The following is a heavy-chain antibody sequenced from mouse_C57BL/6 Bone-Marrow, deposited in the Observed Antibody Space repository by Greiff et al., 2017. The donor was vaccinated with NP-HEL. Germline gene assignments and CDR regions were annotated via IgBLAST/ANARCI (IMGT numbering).Heavy chain of an antibody. Sequence: EVKLVESGGGLVKPGGSLKLSCAASGFTFSSYAMSWVRQTPEKRLEWVATISDGGSYTYYPDNVKGRFTISRDNAKNNLYLQMSHLKSEDTAMYYCARDEGYYRYFDVWGTGTTVTVSS. CDR3: ARDEGYYRYFDV. D-gene: IGHD2-3*01. J-gene: IGHJ1*03. V-gene: IGHV5-4*01. CDR2: ISDGGSYT. CDR1: GFTFSSYA.